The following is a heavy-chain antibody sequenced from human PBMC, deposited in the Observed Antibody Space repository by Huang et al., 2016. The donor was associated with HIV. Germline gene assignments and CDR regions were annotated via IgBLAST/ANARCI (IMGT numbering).Heavy chain of an antibody. CDR1: IFTFSTAA. Sequence: EVQLLESGGGLVQPGGSLRLSCAASIFTFSTAAMGWVREAPGKGLEWGSGIRGSGSSTYYADSVKGRFNISRDNSRNTLYLQMKSLRVEDTAIYYCAKGSERSLTGPKYQYYFDYWGQGTLVTVSS. CDR3: AKGSERSLTGPKYQYYFDY. J-gene: IGHJ4*02. V-gene: IGHV3-23*01. CDR2: IRGSGSST. D-gene: IGHD3-9*01.